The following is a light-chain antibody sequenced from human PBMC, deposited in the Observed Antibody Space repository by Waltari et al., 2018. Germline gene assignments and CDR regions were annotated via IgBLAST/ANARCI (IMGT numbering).Light chain of an antibody. CDR1: SSDVGAYKY. V-gene: IGLV2-14*03. CDR3: SSYTSSSSRL. CDR2: DVS. J-gene: IGLJ3*02. Sequence: QSALTQPASVSGSPGQSITISCTGTSSDVGAYKYVSWYQQHPGKAPKLMIFDVSNRPSGVSTLFSGSKSGNTASLTISGLQAEDEAVYHCSSYTSSSSRLFGGGTKVTVL.